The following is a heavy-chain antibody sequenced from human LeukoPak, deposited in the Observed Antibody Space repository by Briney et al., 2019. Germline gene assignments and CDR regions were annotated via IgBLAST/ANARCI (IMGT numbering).Heavy chain of an antibody. Sequence: PGGSLRLSCAASGFTLSGYSMNWVRQAPGKGLEWVSAISGSGGSTYYADSVKGRFTISRDNSKNTLYVQMNSLTAEDTAIYYCVKGQVVLGYWGQGTPVTVSS. V-gene: IGHV3-23*01. J-gene: IGHJ4*02. CDR1: GFTLSGYS. CDR3: VKGQVVLGY. CDR2: ISGSGGST. D-gene: IGHD2-15*01.